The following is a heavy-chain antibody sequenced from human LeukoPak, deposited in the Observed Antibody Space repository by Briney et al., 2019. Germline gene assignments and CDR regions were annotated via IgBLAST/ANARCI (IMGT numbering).Heavy chain of an antibody. D-gene: IGHD5-18*01. CDR3: ARSPGLDTAVVNRP. J-gene: IGHJ5*02. Sequence: ASVTVSFKTSGYTFTGYYIHWVRQAPGQGLEWMGWINPNSGGTNYAQNFQGRVTMTRDTSINTAYMELGRLRSDDAAVYYCARSPGLDTAVVNRPWGQGTLITVAS. CDR2: INPNSGGT. V-gene: IGHV1-2*02. CDR1: GYTFTGYY.